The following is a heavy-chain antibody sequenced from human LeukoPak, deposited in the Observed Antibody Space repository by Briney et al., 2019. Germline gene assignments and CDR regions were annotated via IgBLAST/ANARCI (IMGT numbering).Heavy chain of an antibody. CDR3: ARDYRYYYDSGNLDYFDY. D-gene: IGHD3-10*01. CDR1: GYSFTNYW. V-gene: IGHV5-51*01. CDR2: IYPGDSDT. J-gene: IGHJ4*02. Sequence: GESLKISCKGSGYSFTNYWIGWVRQMPGKGLEWMGIIYPGDSDTRYSPSFQGQVTISVDKSISTAYPQWSSLKVSDTAMYYCARDYRYYYDSGNLDYFDYWGQGTLVTVSS.